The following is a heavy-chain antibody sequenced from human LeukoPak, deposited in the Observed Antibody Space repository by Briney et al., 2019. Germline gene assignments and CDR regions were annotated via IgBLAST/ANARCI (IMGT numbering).Heavy chain of an antibody. D-gene: IGHD3-10*01. V-gene: IGHV3-23*01. CDR2: ISGSGGST. J-gene: IGHJ5*02. CDR1: GFTFSSYA. CDR3: AKGVSYYGSGSYYSYNWFDP. Sequence: GGSLRLSCAASGFTFSSYAMSWVRQAPGKGLEWVSAISGSGGSTYYADSVKGRFTISRDNSKNTLYLQMNSLRAEDTAVNYCAKGVSYYGSGSYYSYNWFDPWGQGTLVTVSS.